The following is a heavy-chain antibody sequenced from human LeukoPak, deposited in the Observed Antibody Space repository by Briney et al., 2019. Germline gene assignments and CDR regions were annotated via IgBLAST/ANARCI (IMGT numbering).Heavy chain of an antibody. CDR2: IYYSGST. Sequence: SETRSLTCTVSGGSISSSSYYWGWIRQPPGKGLEWIGSIYYSGSTYYNPSLKSRVTISVDTSKNQFSLKLSSVTAADTAVYYCARPQVELGSFDYWGQGTLVTVSS. CDR3: ARPQVELGSFDY. J-gene: IGHJ4*02. D-gene: IGHD3-16*01. V-gene: IGHV4-39*01. CDR1: GGSISSSSYY.